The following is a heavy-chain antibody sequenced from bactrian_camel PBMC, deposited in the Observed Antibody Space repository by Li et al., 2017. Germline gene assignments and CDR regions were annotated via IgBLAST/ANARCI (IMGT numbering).Heavy chain of an antibody. J-gene: IGHJ4*01. CDR1: GSIQRTNC. D-gene: IGHD4*01. V-gene: IGHV3S40*01. CDR2: IATGSGNT. CDR3: AAEPQCSDYDRAY. Sequence: DVQLVESGGGSVQAGGSLRLSCAASGSIQRTNCMAWFRQAPGKEREGVARIATGSGNTYYADSVKGRFTISQDNAKNTVYLQMNSLKLEDTAMYYCAAEPQCSDYDRAYWGQGTQVTVS.